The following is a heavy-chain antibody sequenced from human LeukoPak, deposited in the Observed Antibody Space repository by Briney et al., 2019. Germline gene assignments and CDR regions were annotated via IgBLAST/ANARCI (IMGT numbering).Heavy chain of an antibody. J-gene: IGHJ6*02. CDR1: GFTFSNYA. CDR2: ISGSGGST. D-gene: IGHD6-13*01. Sequence: GGSLRLSCAASGFTFSNYAMSWVRQAPGKGLEWVSAISGSGGSTYYADSVKGRFTISRDNSKNTLYLQMNSLRAEDTAVYYCAKSPPLYSSSWYWSSITYGMDVWGQGTTVTVSS. V-gene: IGHV3-23*01. CDR3: AKSPPLYSSSWYWSSITYGMDV.